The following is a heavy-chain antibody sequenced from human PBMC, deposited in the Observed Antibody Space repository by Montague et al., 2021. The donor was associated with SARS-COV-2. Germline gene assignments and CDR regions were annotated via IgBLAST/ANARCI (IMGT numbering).Heavy chain of an antibody. CDR3: ARLRDFVSNYGFHGVVDY. J-gene: IGHJ4*02. D-gene: IGHD4-11*01. CDR1: GGSISSSSYH. V-gene: IGHV4-39*01. CDR2: IYYSGST. Sequence: SETLSLTCIVSGGSISSSSYHWGWIRQPPGKGLEWIGTIYYSGSTYYNPSLKSRVTISVDTSKNQFSLKLSSVTAADTAVYYCARLRDFVSNYGFHGVVDYWGQGARVTVAS.